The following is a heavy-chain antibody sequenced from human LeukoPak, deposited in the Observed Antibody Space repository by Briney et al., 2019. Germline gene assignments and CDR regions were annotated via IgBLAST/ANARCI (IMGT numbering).Heavy chain of an antibody. V-gene: IGHV3-21*01. D-gene: IGHD2-15*01. Sequence: GGSLRLSCAASGFTFSSYSMNWVRQAPGKGLEWVSSISSSSSYIYYADSVKGRFTISRDNAKNSLYLQMNSLRAEDTAVYYCARVLGDSPYYYYYMDVWGKGTTVTVSS. CDR3: ARVLGDSPYYYYYMDV. CDR1: GFTFSSYS. CDR2: ISSSSSYI. J-gene: IGHJ6*03.